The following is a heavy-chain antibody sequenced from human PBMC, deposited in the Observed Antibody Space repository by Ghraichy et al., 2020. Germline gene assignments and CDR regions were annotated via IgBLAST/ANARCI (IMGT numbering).Heavy chain of an antibody. J-gene: IGHJ4*02. D-gene: IGHD4-23*01. CDR1: GGSFSGYY. CDR2: INHSGST. CDR3: ARSVVTRRLDY. V-gene: IGHV4-34*01. Sequence: SETLSLTCAVYGGSFSGYYWSWIRQPPGKGLEWIGEINHSGSTNYNPSLKSRVTISVDTSKNQFSLKLSSVTAADTAVYYCARSVVTRRLDYWGQGTLVTVSS.